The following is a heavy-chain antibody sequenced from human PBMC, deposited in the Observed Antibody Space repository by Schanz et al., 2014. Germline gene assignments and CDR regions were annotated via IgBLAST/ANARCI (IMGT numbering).Heavy chain of an antibody. Sequence: EVQLVESGGGLVKPGGSLRLSCVASGFPFSTYSIHWVRQAPGKGLEWVSHINNAGSDTTYADSVKGRFTISRDNTRNTLYLQMNSLSAEDTAVYYCARGAGGLDTWGQGTPVTVSS. V-gene: IGHV3-74*02. D-gene: IGHD3-16*01. CDR1: GFPFSTYS. CDR2: INNAGSDT. J-gene: IGHJ5*02. CDR3: ARGAGGLDT.